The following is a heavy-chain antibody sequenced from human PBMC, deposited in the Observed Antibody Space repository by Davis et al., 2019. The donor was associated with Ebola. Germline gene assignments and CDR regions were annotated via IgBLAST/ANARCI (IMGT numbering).Heavy chain of an antibody. CDR3: ARSPQLARRFYYYYGMDV. CDR1: GGSFSGYY. CDR2: INHSGST. J-gene: IGHJ6*02. D-gene: IGHD6-13*01. V-gene: IGHV4-34*01. Sequence: SETLSLTCAVYGGSFSGYYWSWIRQPPGKGLKWIGEINHSGSTNYNPSLKSRVTISVDTSKNQFSLKLSSVTAADTAVYYCARSPQLARRFYYYYGMDVWGQGTTVTVSS.